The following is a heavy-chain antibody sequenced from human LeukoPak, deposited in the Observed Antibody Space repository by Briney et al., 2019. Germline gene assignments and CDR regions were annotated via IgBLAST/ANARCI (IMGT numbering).Heavy chain of an antibody. Sequence: PSETLSLTCTVSGGSINNYYWGWIRQPPGKGLEWIGSIYHSGSTYYNPSLKSRVTISVDTSKNQFSLKLSSVTAADTAVYYCARRYDWFDPWGQGTLVTVSS. D-gene: IGHD1-14*01. V-gene: IGHV4-38-2*02. CDR1: GGSINNYY. CDR3: ARRYDWFDP. CDR2: IYHSGST. J-gene: IGHJ5*02.